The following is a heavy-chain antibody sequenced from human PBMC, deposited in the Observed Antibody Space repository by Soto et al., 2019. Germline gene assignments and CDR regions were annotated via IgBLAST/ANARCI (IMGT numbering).Heavy chain of an antibody. CDR3: ASPYGIYYYGMDV. D-gene: IGHD4-17*01. J-gene: IGHJ6*02. Sequence: PGESLKISCKGSGYSFTSYWISWVRQMPGKGLEWMGRIDPSDSYTDYSPSFQGHVTISADKSISTAYLQWSSLKASDTAMYYCASPYGIYYYGMDVWGQGTTVTVSS. CDR2: IDPSDSYT. CDR1: GYSFTSYW. V-gene: IGHV5-10-1*01.